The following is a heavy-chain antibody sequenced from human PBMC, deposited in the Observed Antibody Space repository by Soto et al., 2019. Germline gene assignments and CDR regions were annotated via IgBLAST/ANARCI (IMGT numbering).Heavy chain of an antibody. CDR1: GFTFSSYG. CDR2: IWYDGSNK. CDR3: ARDQALTIFGVVDYYYGMDV. J-gene: IGHJ6*02. D-gene: IGHD3-3*01. V-gene: IGHV3-33*01. Sequence: GGSLRLSCAASGFTFSSYGMHWVRQAPGKGLEWVAVIWYDGSNKYYADSVKGRFTISRDNSKNTLYLQMNSLRAEDTAVYYCARDQALTIFGVVDYYYGMDVWGQGTTVTVSS.